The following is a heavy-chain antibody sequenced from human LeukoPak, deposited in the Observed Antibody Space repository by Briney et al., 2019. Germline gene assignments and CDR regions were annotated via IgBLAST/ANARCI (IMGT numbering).Heavy chain of an antibody. Sequence: GGSLRLSCAASGFTFNTYAMSWVRQAPGKGLEWVSAISSSGGVTYYADSVKGRFTVSRDNSKNTLYLQMNSLRAEDTAVYYCAKGTVDGGQYYYDSSGGQGTLVTVSS. V-gene: IGHV3-23*01. CDR2: ISSSGGVT. J-gene: IGHJ4*02. CDR1: GFTFNTYA. D-gene: IGHD3-22*01. CDR3: AKGTVDGGQYYYDSS.